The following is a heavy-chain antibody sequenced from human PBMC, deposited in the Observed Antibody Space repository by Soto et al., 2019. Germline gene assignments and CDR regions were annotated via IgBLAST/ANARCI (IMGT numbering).Heavy chain of an antibody. CDR3: ARQGYYDILTGYYSPSYFDY. V-gene: IGHV4-39*01. Sequence: PSETLSLPCTVTGCSISGISYYWSRIRQLPRKMLVWSESMSYNGSTYYYASLESRVTISVDTSKNLFSLKLSCVTAEDKAVYYCARQGYYDILTGYYSPSYFDYCGQGTLVSVSS. D-gene: IGHD3-9*01. CDR2: MSYNGST. CDR1: GCSISGISYY. J-gene: IGHJ4*02.